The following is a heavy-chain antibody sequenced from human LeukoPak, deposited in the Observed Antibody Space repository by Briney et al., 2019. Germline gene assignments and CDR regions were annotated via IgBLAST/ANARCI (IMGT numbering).Heavy chain of an antibody. J-gene: IGHJ3*02. CDR3: ARAYSSAAFDI. V-gene: IGHV3-7*01. CDR1: GFTFSSYW. D-gene: IGHD6-19*01. Sequence: GGSLRLSCAASGFTFSSYWMSWVRQAPGKGLEWVANIKQDGSEKYYVDSVKGRFTISRDNAKNSLYLQMNSPRAEDTAVYYCARAYSSAAFDIWGQGTMVTVSS. CDR2: IKQDGSEK.